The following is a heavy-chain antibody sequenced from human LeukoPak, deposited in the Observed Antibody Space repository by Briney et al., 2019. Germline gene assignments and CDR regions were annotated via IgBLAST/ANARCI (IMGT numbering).Heavy chain of an antibody. CDR2: TYYRSKWYN. J-gene: IGHJ4*02. CDR3: ARDRGPKYQLLTYYFDY. D-gene: IGHD2-2*01. CDR1: GDSVSSNSAA. Sequence: SQTPSLTCAISGDSVSSNSAAWNWIRQSPSRGLEWLGRTYYRSKWYNDYAVSVKSRITINPDTSKNQFSLQLNSVTPEDTAVYYCARDRGPKYQLLTYYFDYWGQGTLVTVSS. V-gene: IGHV6-1*01.